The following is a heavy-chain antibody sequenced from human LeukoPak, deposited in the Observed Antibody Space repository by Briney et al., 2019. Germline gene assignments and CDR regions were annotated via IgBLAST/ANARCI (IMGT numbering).Heavy chain of an antibody. Sequence: QSGGSLRLSCAASGFTFSSYSMNWVRQAPGKGLEWVSYISSSSSTIYYADSVKGRFTISRDNAKNSLYLQMNSLRAEDTAVYYCARKGLRRYYYYYGVDVWGQGTTVTVSS. CDR2: ISSSSSTI. CDR1: GFTFSSYS. V-gene: IGHV3-48*01. D-gene: IGHD5-12*01. CDR3: ARKGLRRYYYYYGVDV. J-gene: IGHJ6*02.